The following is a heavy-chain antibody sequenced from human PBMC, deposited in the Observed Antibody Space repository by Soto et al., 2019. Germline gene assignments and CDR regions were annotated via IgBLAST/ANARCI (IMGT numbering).Heavy chain of an antibody. D-gene: IGHD3-10*01. V-gene: IGHV1-24*01. CDR2: FDPEDGET. CDR1: GYTLTELS. CDR3: ATGPLYGSGSYDAFDI. J-gene: IGHJ3*02. Sequence: ASVKVSCKVSGYTLTELSMHWVRQAPGKGLEWMGGFDPEDGETIYAQKFQGRVTMTEDTSTDTAYMELSSLRSEDTAVYYCATGPLYGSGSYDAFDIWVQGTMVTVS.